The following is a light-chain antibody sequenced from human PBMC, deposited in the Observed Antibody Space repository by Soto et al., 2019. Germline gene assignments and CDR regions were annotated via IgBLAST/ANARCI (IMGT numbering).Light chain of an antibody. V-gene: IGLV2-14*03. J-gene: IGLJ1*01. Sequence: QSVLTQPASGFGSPGQSITISCTGTSSDVGGYNFVSWYQHHPGKAPKLIIYDVTNRPSGISNRFSGSKSGNTASLTISGLQAEDEADYYCTSYTSSITYVFGTGTKVTVL. CDR2: DVT. CDR1: SSDVGGYNF. CDR3: TSYTSSITYV.